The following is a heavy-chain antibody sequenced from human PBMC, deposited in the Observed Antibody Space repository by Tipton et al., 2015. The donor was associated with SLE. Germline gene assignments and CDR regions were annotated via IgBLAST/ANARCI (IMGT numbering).Heavy chain of an antibody. CDR3: ARDCSSSSCYPYAFDI. D-gene: IGHD2-2*01. CDR1: GGSFSHYY. V-gene: IGHV4-34*01. CDR2: IHYSGTT. J-gene: IGHJ3*02. Sequence: TLSLTCAVYGGSFSHYYWSWIRQSPGRGLEWIGKIHYSGTTNYNPTLKSRVTMSVDKSKDQFSLKMTSVTTADTAVYYCARDCSSSSCYPYAFDIWGQGTMVTVSS.